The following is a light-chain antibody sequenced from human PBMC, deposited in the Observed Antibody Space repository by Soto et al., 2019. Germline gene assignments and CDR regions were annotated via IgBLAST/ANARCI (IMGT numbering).Light chain of an antibody. V-gene: IGKV1-33*01. CDR3: QQYENLPT. Sequence: DIQMTQSPSSLAASVGDRVTISCQASQNINNYLNWYQQKPGRAPKLLIYDACNLEAGVPSRFRGSGCGTDFTFTISRLQAEDIATYYCQQYENLPTFGQGTRLEIK. J-gene: IGKJ5*01. CDR1: QNINNY. CDR2: DAC.